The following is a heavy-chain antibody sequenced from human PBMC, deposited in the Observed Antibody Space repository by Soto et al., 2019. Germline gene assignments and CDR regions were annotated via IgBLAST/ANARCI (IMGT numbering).Heavy chain of an antibody. D-gene: IGHD3-10*01. CDR2: ISGSGGST. J-gene: IGHJ5*02. Sequence: EVQVLESGGGLVQPGGSLRLSCAASGFIFSNYAMTCVRQAPGKGLEWVSLISGSGGSTYYADSVKGRFTISRDNSKNTLFLQMNSLRAEDTAVYYCAKVGPYYNLNWFDPWGQGTLVTVSS. CDR3: AKVGPYYNLNWFDP. CDR1: GFIFSNYA. V-gene: IGHV3-23*01.